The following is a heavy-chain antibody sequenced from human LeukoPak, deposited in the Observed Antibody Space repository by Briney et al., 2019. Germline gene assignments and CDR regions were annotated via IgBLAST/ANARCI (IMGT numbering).Heavy chain of an antibody. J-gene: IGHJ4*02. V-gene: IGHV4-30-2*01. D-gene: IGHD5-12*01. CDR2: IYHSGST. CDR1: GGSISSGGYS. CDR3: ARDRETYSGYDSGIDY. Sequence: SETLSLTCAVSGGSISSGGYSWSWIRQPPGKGLEWIGYIYHSGSTYYNPSLKSRVTISVDTSKNQFSLKLSSVTAADTAVYYCARDRETYSGYDSGIDYWGQGTLVTVSS.